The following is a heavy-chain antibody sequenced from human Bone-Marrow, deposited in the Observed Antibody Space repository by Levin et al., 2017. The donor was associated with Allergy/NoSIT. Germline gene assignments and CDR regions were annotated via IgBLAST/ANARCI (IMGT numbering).Heavy chain of an antibody. CDR3: ATNRTAGGW. J-gene: IGHJ4*02. CDR2: IKQDASET. CDR1: GFAFRTYW. D-gene: IGHD2-15*01. Sequence: SGESLKISCTASGFAFRTYWMNWVRQAPGKGLEWVANIKQDASETYYVDSVKGRFTISRDNTKNSLYLQMNSLRVDDTARYYCATNRTAGGWWGQGTLVTVSS. V-gene: IGHV3-7*01.